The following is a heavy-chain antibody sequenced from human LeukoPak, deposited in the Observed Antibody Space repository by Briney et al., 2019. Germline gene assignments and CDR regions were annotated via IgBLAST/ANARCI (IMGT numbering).Heavy chain of an antibody. CDR1: GLTFSSYA. CDR2: ISGSGGST. CDR3: AKGLRFLEWQYYFDY. Sequence: GGSLRLSCAASGLTFSSYAMSWVRQAPGKGLEWVSAISGSGGSTYYADSVKGRFTISRDNSKNTLYLQMNSLRAEDTAVYYCAKGLRFLEWQYYFDYWGQGTLVTVSS. V-gene: IGHV3-23*01. J-gene: IGHJ4*02. D-gene: IGHD3-3*01.